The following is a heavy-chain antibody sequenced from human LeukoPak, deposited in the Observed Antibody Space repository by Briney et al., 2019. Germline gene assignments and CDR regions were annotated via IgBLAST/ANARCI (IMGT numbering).Heavy chain of an antibody. CDR1: GFTFSSHA. Sequence: GGSLRLSCAASGFTFSSHAMSWVRQAPGKGLEWVSAISGSGGSTYYADSVKGRFTISRDNSKNTLYLQMNSLRAEDTAAYYCARDPGITVLGAEYYFDYWGQGTLVTVSS. CDR3: ARDPGITVLGAEYYFDY. CDR2: ISGSGGST. J-gene: IGHJ4*02. D-gene: IGHD2-8*02. V-gene: IGHV3-23*01.